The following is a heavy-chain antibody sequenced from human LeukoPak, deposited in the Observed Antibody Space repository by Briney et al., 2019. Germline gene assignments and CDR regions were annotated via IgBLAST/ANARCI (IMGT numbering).Heavy chain of an antibody. CDR3: AGSNSRSDY. D-gene: IGHD3-10*01. V-gene: IGHV1-69*13. CDR2: IIPIFGTA. J-gene: IGHJ4*02. Sequence: SVKVSCKASGYTFTSYGIRWVRQAPGQGLEWMGGIIPIFGTANYAQKFQGRVTITADESTSTAYMELNSLRSEDTAVYYCAGSNSRSDYWGQGTLVTVSS. CDR1: GYTFTSYG.